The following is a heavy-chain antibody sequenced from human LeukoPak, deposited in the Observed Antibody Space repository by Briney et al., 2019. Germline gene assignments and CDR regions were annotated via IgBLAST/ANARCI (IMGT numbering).Heavy chain of an antibody. J-gene: IGHJ4*02. CDR3: AGTTIFGVPRDY. V-gene: IGHV4-4*07. CDR2: IYTSGST. CDR1: GGSISSYY. D-gene: IGHD3-3*01. Sequence: SETLSLTCTVSGGSISSYYWSWIRQPAGKGLEWIGRIYTSGSTNYNPSLKSRVTMSVDTSKNQFSLKLSSVTAADTAVYYCAGTTIFGVPRDYWGQGTLVTVSS.